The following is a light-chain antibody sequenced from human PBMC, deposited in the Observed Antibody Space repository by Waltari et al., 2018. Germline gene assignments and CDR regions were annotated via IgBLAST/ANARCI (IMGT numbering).Light chain of an antibody. Sequence: SSELTQDPAVSVALGQPVRITCQGALLQNHYASWYQQKPGQAPVLVIYGKNNRPSGIPDRFSGSSSGNTASLTITGAQAEDEADYYCNSRDSSGNHLVFGGGTKLTVL. CDR2: GKN. CDR1: LLQNHY. J-gene: IGLJ3*02. V-gene: IGLV3-19*01. CDR3: NSRDSSGNHLV.